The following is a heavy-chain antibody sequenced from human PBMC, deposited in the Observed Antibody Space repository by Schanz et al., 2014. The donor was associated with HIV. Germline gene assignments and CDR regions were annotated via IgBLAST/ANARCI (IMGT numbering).Heavy chain of an antibody. CDR2: ISGSGGNT. J-gene: IGHJ4*02. CDR3: ARDGDYDFWSGYYTGRYYDY. CDR1: GFTFSTYA. V-gene: IGHV3-23*01. D-gene: IGHD3-3*01. Sequence: EVQLLESGGGLVQPGGSLRLSCAASGFTFSTYAMNWVRQAPGKGLEWVSAISGSGGNTYYADSVKGRFTISRDNSKNTLYLQMNRLRAEDTAVYYCARDGDYDFWSGYYTGRYYDYWGQGALVTVS.